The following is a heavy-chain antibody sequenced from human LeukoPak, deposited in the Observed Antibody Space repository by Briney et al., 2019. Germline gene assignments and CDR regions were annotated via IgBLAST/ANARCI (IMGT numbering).Heavy chain of an antibody. Sequence: SETLSLTCSVSGGSISSLYWSWIRQPPGKGLEWIGYIYYTGSTNYNPSLKSRVTIFVDMSKNQFSLRLSSVTAADTALYYCARHRAYSSASPLDYWGQGTLVTVSS. J-gene: IGHJ4*02. D-gene: IGHD6-6*01. V-gene: IGHV4-59*08. CDR1: GGSISSLY. CDR2: IYYTGST. CDR3: ARHRAYSSASPLDY.